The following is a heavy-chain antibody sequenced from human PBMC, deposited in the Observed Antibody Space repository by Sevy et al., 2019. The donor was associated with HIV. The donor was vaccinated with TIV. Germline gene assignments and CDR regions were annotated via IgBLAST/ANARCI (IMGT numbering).Heavy chain of an antibody. CDR3: ARDRRVEYGGSDY. CDR2: IKKDGTDK. CDR1: GFTFSNHW. J-gene: IGHJ4*02. D-gene: IGHD3-10*01. Sequence: GGSLRLSCAVSGFTFSNHWMTWVRQAPGKGLEWVANIKKDGTDKFYEDSVMGRFSISRDNAKDLLYLQMNSLRVEDTAVYYCARDRRVEYGGSDYWGQGTLVTVSS. V-gene: IGHV3-7*03.